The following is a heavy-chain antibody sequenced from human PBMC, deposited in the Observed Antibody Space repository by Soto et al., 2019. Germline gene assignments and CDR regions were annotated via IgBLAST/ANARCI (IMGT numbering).Heavy chain of an antibody. Sequence: EAQLLESGGDLVQPGGSLRLSCAASGFTLSDYAMTWVRQAPGKGLEWVSGITGSSEITYYADSVKGRFTISRDNSKNAVSLQMNGLRADDSAIYYCARDCARTSCSVWKLWGQGTLVTVSP. V-gene: IGHV3-23*01. J-gene: IGHJ4*02. CDR3: ARDCARTSCSVWKL. CDR1: GFTLSDYA. D-gene: IGHD2-2*01. CDR2: ITGSSEIT.